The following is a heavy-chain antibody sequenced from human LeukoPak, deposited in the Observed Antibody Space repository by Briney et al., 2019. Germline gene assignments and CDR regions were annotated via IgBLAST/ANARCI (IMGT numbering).Heavy chain of an antibody. J-gene: IGHJ4*02. V-gene: IGHV1-2*02. CDR3: VRGRRWGADF. D-gene: IGHD4-23*01. CDR2: INPNTGDI. CDR1: GYTFTDYY. Sequence: ASVKVSCKASGYTFTDYYMHWVRQAPGQGLERMGWINPNTGDINYAQNFQGRVAMTRDTSISTAYMDLSRLRSDDTAVYYCVRGRRWGADFWGQGTLVTVSS.